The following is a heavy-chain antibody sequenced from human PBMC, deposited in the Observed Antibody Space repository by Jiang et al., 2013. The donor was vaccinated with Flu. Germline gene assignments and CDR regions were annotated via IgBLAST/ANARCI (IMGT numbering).Heavy chain of an antibody. CDR3: ARDRPGDYIANALDI. V-gene: IGHV3-53*04. D-gene: IGHD4-17*01. J-gene: IGHJ3*02. Sequence: VQLLESGGGSVQPGGSLRLSCVVSGFTVSSNYMNWVRQAPGKGLEWVSIIYAGGSTFYADSVKGRFTISRHNSKNTLYLQMNSLRTEDTAVYYCARDRPGDYIANALDIWGQGTMVTVSS. CDR2: IYAGGST. CDR1: GFTVSSNY.